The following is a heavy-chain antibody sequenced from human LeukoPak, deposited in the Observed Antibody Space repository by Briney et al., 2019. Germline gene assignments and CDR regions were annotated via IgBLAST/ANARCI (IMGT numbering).Heavy chain of an antibody. CDR2: ISYDGSNK. V-gene: IGHV3-30*04. CDR1: GFTFSSYA. CDR3: ARAGIAVAGTFDY. D-gene: IGHD6-19*01. J-gene: IGHJ4*02. Sequence: QPGRSLRLSCAASGFTFSSYAMHWARQAPGKGLEWVAVISYDGSNKYYADSVKGRYTISRDNSKNTLYLQMNSLRAEDTAVYYCARAGIAVAGTFDYWGQGTLVTVSS.